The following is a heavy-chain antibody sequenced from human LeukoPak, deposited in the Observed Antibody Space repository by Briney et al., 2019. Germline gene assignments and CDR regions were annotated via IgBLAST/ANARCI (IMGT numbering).Heavy chain of an antibody. CDR2: IIPIFGTA. CDR3: ARVFTPINGYGSGSYSFLGSLDP. Sequence: GASVKVSCKASGGTFRSYTIIWVRQAPGQGLEWMGGIIPIFGTANYAQKFQGRVTITADESTSTAYMELSSLRSEDTAVYYCARVFTPINGYGSGSYSFLGSLDPWGQGTLVTVSS. D-gene: IGHD3-10*01. CDR1: GGTFRSYT. V-gene: IGHV1-69*13. J-gene: IGHJ5*02.